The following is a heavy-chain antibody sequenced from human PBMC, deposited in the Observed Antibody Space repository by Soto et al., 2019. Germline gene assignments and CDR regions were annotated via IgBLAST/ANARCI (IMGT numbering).Heavy chain of an antibody. CDR2: INPSGGST. CDR3: AVTYYYGSGSANWFDP. V-gene: IGHV1-46*03. D-gene: IGHD3-10*01. CDR1: GYTFTSYY. J-gene: IGHJ5*02. Sequence: QVQLVQSGAEVKKPGASVKVSCKASGYTFTSYYMHWVRQAPGQGLEWMGLINPSGGSTSYAQKFQGRVTMTRDTSTSTVYMELSSLRSEDTAVYYCAVTYYYGSGSANWFDPWGQGTLVTVSS.